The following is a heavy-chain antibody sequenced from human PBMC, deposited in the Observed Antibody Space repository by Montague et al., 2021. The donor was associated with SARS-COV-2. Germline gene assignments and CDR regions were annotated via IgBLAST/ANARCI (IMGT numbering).Heavy chain of an antibody. CDR1: GGSISSYY. J-gene: IGHJ4*02. Sequence: SETLSLTCTVSGGSISSYYWSWIRQPPGKGLEWIGYIYYGGSTXXXPSXXXPVTISVDTSKNQFSLKLSSVTAADTAVYYCARGDVEMATIKSGGPFYHFDYWGQGTLATVSS. CDR2: IYYGGST. D-gene: IGHD5-24*01. CDR3: ARGDVEMATIKSGGPFYHFDY. V-gene: IGHV4-59*13.